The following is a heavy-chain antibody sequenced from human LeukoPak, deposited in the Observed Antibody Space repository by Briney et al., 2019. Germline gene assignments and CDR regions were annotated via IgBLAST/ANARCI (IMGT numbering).Heavy chain of an antibody. D-gene: IGHD3-3*01. CDR3: AKDQGITIFGVVIDYFDY. J-gene: IGHJ4*02. CDR1: GFTFSSYG. V-gene: IGHV3-30*02. Sequence: GGSLRLSCAASGFTFSSYGMHWVRQAPGKGLEWVAFIRYDGSNKYYADSVKGRFTISRDNSTNTLYLQMNSLRAEDTAVYYCAKDQGITIFGVVIDYFDYWGQGTLVTVSS. CDR2: IRYDGSNK.